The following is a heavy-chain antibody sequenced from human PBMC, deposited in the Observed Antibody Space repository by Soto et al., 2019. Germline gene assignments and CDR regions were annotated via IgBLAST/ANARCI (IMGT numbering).Heavy chain of an antibody. CDR1: GYSFTRHD. CDR3: ARGAYNDYSHWFDP. J-gene: IGHJ5*02. D-gene: IGHD4-4*01. CDR2: MNPNSGNA. V-gene: IGHV1-8*01. Sequence: QVQLVQSGAEVRKPGASVRVSCKATGYSFTRHDINWLRQAAGQGLEWMGWMNPNSGNAVYAQKFQGRVTMTRNTSRTTAYSEVTSLKSEDTAVYFCARGAYNDYSHWFDPWGQGTLVTVSS.